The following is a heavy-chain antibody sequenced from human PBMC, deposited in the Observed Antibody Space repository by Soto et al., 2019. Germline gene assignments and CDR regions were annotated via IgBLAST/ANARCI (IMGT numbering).Heavy chain of an antibody. D-gene: IGHD4-17*01. CDR2: IYHSGST. J-gene: IGHJ5*02. CDR1: GGSISSGGYS. CDR3: TRTDYGGYSQTGRFDP. Sequence: SETLSLTCAVSGGSISSGGYSWSWIRQPPGKGLEWIGYIYHSGSTYYNPSLKSRVTISVDRSKNQFSLKLSSVTAADTAVYYCTRTDYGGYSQTGRFDPWGQGTLVTVSS. V-gene: IGHV4-30-2*01.